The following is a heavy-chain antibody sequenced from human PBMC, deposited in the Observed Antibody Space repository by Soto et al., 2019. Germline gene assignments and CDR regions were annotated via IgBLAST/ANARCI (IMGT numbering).Heavy chain of an antibody. CDR1: GYTFTSYG. J-gene: IGHJ6*02. Sequence: ASVKVSCKASGYTFTSYGISWVRQAPGQGLEWMGWISAYNGNTNYAQKLQGRVTMTTDTSTSTAYMELSSLRSEDTAVYYCARKDTAMVGDEGGSEYYYGMDVWGQGTTVTISS. CDR3: ARKDTAMVGDEGGSEYYYGMDV. D-gene: IGHD5-18*01. V-gene: IGHV1-18*01. CDR2: ISAYNGNT.